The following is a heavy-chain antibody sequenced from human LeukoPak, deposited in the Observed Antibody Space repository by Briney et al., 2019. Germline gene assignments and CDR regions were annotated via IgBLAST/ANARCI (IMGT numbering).Heavy chain of an antibody. Sequence: GGSLRLSCAASGFTFSSYIMNWVRQAPGKGLEWVSSISSSSSHKYYADSVKGRFTISRDNAKNSLYLQMNSLRAEDTAVYYSARAMVRGVINWYFDLWGRGTLVTVSS. CDR1: GFTFSSYI. CDR2: ISSSSSHK. J-gene: IGHJ2*01. D-gene: IGHD3-10*01. V-gene: IGHV3-21*01. CDR3: ARAMVRGVINWYFDL.